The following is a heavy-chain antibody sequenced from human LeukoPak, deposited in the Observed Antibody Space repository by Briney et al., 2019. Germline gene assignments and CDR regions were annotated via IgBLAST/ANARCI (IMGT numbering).Heavy chain of an antibody. D-gene: IGHD6-13*01. CDR1: GFTFSSYG. CDR3: ARDAIRSGIAAAGDFDY. CDR2: IWYDGSNK. V-gene: IGHV3-33*01. J-gene: IGHJ4*02. Sequence: GRSLRLSCAASGFTFSSYGMHWVRQAPGKGLEWVAVIWYDGSNKYYADSVKGRLTISRDNSKNTLYLQMNSLRAEDTAVYYCARDAIRSGIAAAGDFDYWGQGTLVTVSS.